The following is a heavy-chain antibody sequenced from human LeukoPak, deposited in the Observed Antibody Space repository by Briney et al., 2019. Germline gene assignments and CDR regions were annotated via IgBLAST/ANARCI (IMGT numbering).Heavy chain of an antibody. CDR2: ISHSGST. J-gene: IGHJ3*02. D-gene: IGHD4-11*01. Sequence: SETLSLTCAVYGGSFSGYYWSWIPQPPGKGLEWVGEISHSGSTDYNPSLKSRVTISADTSKNQFSLKLSSVTAADTAVYYCAMIDYNDYENDAFYILVQGTMVPVSS. V-gene: IGHV4-34*01. CDR1: GGSFSGYY. CDR3: AMIDYNDYENDAFYI.